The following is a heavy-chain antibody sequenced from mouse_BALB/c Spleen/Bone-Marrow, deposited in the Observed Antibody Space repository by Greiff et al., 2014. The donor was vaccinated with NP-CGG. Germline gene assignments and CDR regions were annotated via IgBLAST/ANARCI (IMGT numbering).Heavy chain of an antibody. D-gene: IGHD1-2*01. V-gene: IGHV1S126*01. CDR3: ARDGITTATYYYAMDY. CDR2: IDPSDSET. Sequence: VQLQQSGPQLVRPGASVKISCKASGYSFTSYWMHWVKQRPGQGLEWIGMIDPSDSETRLNQKFKDKATLTVDKSSSTAYMQLSSPTSEDSAVYYCARDGITTATYYYAMDYWGQGTSVTVS. CDR1: GYSFTSYW. J-gene: IGHJ4*01.